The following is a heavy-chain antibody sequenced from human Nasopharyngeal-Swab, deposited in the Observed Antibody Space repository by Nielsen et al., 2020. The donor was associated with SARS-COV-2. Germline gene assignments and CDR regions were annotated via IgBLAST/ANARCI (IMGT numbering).Heavy chain of an antibody. CDR2: TYYRSKWYN. J-gene: IGHJ6*03. D-gene: IGHD4-17*01. Sequence: LRLSCAISGDSVSSSSAAWNWIRQSPSRGLEWLGRTYYRSKWYNDYAVSVKSRITINPVTSKNQFSLHLNSVTPEDTAVYYCARARGAYGDYYYYYYTDVWGKGTTVTVSS. CDR1: GDSVSSSSAA. CDR3: ARARGAYGDYYYYYYTDV. V-gene: IGHV6-1*01.